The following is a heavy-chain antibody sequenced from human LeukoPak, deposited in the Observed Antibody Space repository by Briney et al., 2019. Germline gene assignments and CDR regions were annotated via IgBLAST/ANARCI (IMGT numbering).Heavy chain of an antibody. CDR2: IKQDGSEK. J-gene: IGHJ2*01. Sequence: GGSLRLSCAASGFTFSSYWMSWVRQAPGRGLDWVANIKQDGSEKYYGDSVKGRFTISRDNAENTLYLQMNSLRAEDTAVYYCAKLVVVTATYWYFDLWGRGTLVSVSS. D-gene: IGHD2-21*02. V-gene: IGHV3-7*03. CDR3: AKLVVVTATYWYFDL. CDR1: GFTFSSYW.